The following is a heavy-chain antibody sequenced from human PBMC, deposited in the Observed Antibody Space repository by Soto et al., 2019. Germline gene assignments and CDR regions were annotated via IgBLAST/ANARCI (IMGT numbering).Heavy chain of an antibody. Sequence: CKGSGYSFSSYWIGWVRQMPGKGLEWMGIIYPGDSDTIYSPSFQGQVTISADKSISTAYVQWSSLKASDTAMYYCARLCKGLGKLYLGACLWGQGTLVTVSS. CDR3: ARLCKGLGKLYLGACL. D-gene: IGHD3-16*01. CDR2: IYPGDSDT. J-gene: IGHJ4*02. CDR1: GYSFSSYW. V-gene: IGHV5-51*01.